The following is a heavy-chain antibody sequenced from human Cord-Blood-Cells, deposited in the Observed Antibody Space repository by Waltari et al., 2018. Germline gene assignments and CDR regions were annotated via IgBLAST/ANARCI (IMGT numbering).Heavy chain of an antibody. J-gene: IGHJ3*02. CDR2: ISYDGSNK. CDR3: ANGLYSSSWYAFDI. D-gene: IGHD6-13*01. V-gene: IGHV3-30*18. CDR1: GFTFSSYG. Sequence: QVQLVESGGGVVQPGRSLRLSCAASGFTFSSYGMHWVRPAPGKGLEWVAVISYDGSNKYYADSVKGRFTISRDNSKNTLYLQMNSLRAEDTAVYYCANGLYSSSWYAFDIWGQGTMVTVSS.